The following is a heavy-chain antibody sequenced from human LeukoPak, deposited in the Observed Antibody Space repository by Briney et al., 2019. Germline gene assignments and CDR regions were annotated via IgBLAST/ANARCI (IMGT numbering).Heavy chain of an antibody. CDR1: GYTFTSYG. Sequence: ASVKVSCKASGYTFTSYGISWVRQAPGQGLEWMGWISAHNGNTNYAQKLQGRVTMTTDTSTSTAYMELRSLRSDDTAVYYCAREDTIFGVARPNYGMDVWGQGTTVTVSS. V-gene: IGHV1-18*01. CDR3: AREDTIFGVARPNYGMDV. CDR2: ISAHNGNT. D-gene: IGHD3-3*01. J-gene: IGHJ6*02.